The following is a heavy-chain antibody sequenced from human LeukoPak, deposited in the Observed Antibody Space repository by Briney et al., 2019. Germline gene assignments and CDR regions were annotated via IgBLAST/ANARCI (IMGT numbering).Heavy chain of an antibody. CDR2: INHSGST. J-gene: IGHJ4*02. CDR3: AVDYGDYSR. Sequence: SETLSLTCAVYGGPFSGYYWSWIRQPPGKGLEWIGEINHSGSTNYNPSLKSRVTISVDTSKNQFSLKLSSVTAADTAVYYCAVDYGDYSRWGQGTLVTVSS. V-gene: IGHV4-34*01. D-gene: IGHD4-17*01. CDR1: GGPFSGYY.